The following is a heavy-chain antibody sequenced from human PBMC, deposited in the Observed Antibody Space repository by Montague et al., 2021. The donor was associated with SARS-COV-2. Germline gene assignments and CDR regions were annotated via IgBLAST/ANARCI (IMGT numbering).Heavy chain of an antibody. V-gene: IGHV4-39*01. CDR2: IYYSGST. D-gene: IGHD6-19*01. J-gene: IGHJ3*02. Sequence: SETLSLTCTVSGGPISSSSYYWGWIRQPPGKGPEWIGSIYYSGSTYYNPTLKSRVTISVDTSKNQFSLKLSSVTAADTAVYYCARRENSSGWFKPDAFDIWGQGTMVTVSS. CDR3: ARRENSSGWFKPDAFDI. CDR1: GGPISSSSYY.